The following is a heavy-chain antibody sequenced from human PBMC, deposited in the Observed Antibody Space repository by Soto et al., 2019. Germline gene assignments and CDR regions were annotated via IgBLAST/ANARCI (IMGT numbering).Heavy chain of an antibody. CDR3: ARLRPYSTSGRGWFDP. V-gene: IGHV3-7*03. CDR2: IKHDGSQS. Sequence: DVQLVESGGGLVQPGGSLRLSCITSGFTFSKFWMSWVRQAPGKGLEWVANIKHDGSQSYYEDSVKGRFTISRDNAKNSLYLQVNSLRVDDTAVYFCARLRPYSTSGRGWFDPRGQGTLVTVSP. J-gene: IGHJ5*02. CDR1: GFTFSKFW. D-gene: IGHD2-21*01.